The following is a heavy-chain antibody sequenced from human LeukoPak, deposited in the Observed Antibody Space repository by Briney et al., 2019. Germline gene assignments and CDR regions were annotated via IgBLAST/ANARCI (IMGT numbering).Heavy chain of an antibody. CDR2: ISSTSAYI. Sequence: GGSLRLSCAGSGFALKSYSLTWVRQAPGKGLEWVSSISSTSAYIHYADSVKGRFTISRDNAKNSLYLQMNSLRAEDTAVYYCARDGDNSSGSNWGQGTLVTVSS. D-gene: IGHD6-19*01. J-gene: IGHJ4*02. CDR1: GFALKSYS. V-gene: IGHV3-21*01. CDR3: ARDGDNSSGSN.